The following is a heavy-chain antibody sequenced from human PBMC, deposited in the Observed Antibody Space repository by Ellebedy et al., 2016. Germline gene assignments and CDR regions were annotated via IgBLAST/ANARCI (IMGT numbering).Heavy chain of an antibody. J-gene: IGHJ6*02. CDR3: ARGYCSGGRCYAYGMDV. CDR1: GGSISGYY. Sequence: GSLRLSXPVSGGSISGYYWSWVRQPPGKGLEWIGYVYYSGTPDYNPSLKSRATISLDRSNNQFSLKLTSVTAADTAVYYCARGYCSGGRCYAYGMDVWGQGTTVTVSS. V-gene: IGHV4-59*01. D-gene: IGHD2-15*01. CDR2: VYYSGTP.